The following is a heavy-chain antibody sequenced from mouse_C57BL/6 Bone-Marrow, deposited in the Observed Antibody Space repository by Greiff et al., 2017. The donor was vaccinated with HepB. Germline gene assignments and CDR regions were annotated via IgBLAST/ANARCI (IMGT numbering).Heavy chain of an antibody. CDR1: GYSITSGYY. V-gene: IGHV3-6*01. D-gene: IGHD1-3*01. J-gene: IGHJ3*01. Sequence: EVKLVESGPGLVKPSQSLSLTCSVTGYSITSGYYWNWIRQFPGNKLEWMGYISYDGSNNYNPSLKNRISITRDTSKNQFFLKLNSVTTEDTATYYCARVGSKVLAYWGQGTLVTVSA. CDR2: ISYDGSN. CDR3: ARVGSKVLAY.